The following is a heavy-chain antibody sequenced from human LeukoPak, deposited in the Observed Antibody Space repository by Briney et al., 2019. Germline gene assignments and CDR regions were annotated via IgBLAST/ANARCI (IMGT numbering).Heavy chain of an antibody. Sequence: SETLSLTCTVSGGSISSYYWSWIRQPPGKGLEWIGYIYYSGSTNYNPSLKSRVTISVDTSKNQFSLKLSSVIAADTAVYYCARGDYDFWSGYYRSWFDPWGQGTLVTVSS. J-gene: IGHJ5*02. CDR2: IYYSGST. CDR1: GGSISSYY. V-gene: IGHV4-59*01. CDR3: ARGDYDFWSGYYRSWFDP. D-gene: IGHD3-3*01.